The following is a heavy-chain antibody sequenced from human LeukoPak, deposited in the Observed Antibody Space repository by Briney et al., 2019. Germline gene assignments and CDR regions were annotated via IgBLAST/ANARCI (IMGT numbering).Heavy chain of an antibody. Sequence: SETLSLTCTVSGGSISSYYWSWIRQSPGKGREWIGYIFYSGSTNYSPSLKSRVTISVDTSKNQFSLKLSSVTAADPAVYYCARGGSGPYPRLDYWGQGSLVTVSS. D-gene: IGHD6-19*01. J-gene: IGHJ4*02. CDR3: ARGGSGPYPRLDY. CDR1: GGSISSYY. CDR2: IFYSGST. V-gene: IGHV4-59*01.